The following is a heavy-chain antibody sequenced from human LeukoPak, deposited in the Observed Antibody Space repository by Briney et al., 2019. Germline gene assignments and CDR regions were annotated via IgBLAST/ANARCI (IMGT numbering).Heavy chain of an antibody. CDR2: ISDNGGRT. CDR3: VRSDILN. CDR1: GFTFSTYA. V-gene: IGHV3-64D*06. Sequence: QPGGSLRLSCSASGFTFSTYAMFWVRQAPGKGLEYVSAISDNGGRTYYADSVKGRFTISKDNSKNTLYLQMSSLRAEDTAVYYCVRSDILNWGQGTLVTVSS. J-gene: IGHJ4*02.